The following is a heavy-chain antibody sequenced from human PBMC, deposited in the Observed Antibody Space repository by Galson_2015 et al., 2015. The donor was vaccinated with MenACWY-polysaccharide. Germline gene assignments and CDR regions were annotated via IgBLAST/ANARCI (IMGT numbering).Heavy chain of an antibody. CDR2: IFHSGTT. CDR3: ARVEKYSGSFYILY. CDR1: DYSIRSGYF. J-gene: IGHJ4*02. D-gene: IGHD1-26*01. V-gene: IGHV4-38-2*01. Sequence: TLSLTCAVSDYSIRSGYFWGWIRQPPGKGLEWIASIFHSGTTYYNPSLKSRVTISVDTSKNQFSLKLSSVAAADTAVYYCARVEKYSGSFYILYWGQGTLVTVSS.